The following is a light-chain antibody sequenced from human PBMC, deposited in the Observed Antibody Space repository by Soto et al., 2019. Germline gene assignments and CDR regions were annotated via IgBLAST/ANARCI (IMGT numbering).Light chain of an antibody. V-gene: IGKV1-39*01. Sequence: DIQMTQSPSSLSASVGDRVTITCRASQSISSYLNWYQQKPGKAPKLLIYAASSLQGGVPSRFSGSGSGTDFTLPISSLQPDDFATYYCQQSYSTPYTFGPGTKVYLK. CDR3: QQSYSTPYT. CDR1: QSISSY. J-gene: IGKJ3*01. CDR2: AAS.